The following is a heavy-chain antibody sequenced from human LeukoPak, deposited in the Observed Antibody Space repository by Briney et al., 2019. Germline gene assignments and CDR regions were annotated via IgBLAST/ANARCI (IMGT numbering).Heavy chain of an antibody. Sequence: SVKVSCKASGYTFTSYDINWVRQATGQGLEWMGWMNPNSGNTGYAQKLQGRVTMTTDTSTSTAYMELRSLRSDDTAVYYCARIRGNWFDPWGQGTLVTVSS. J-gene: IGHJ5*02. CDR1: GYTFTSYD. CDR3: ARIRGNWFDP. V-gene: IGHV1-8*01. D-gene: IGHD3-16*01. CDR2: MNPNSGNT.